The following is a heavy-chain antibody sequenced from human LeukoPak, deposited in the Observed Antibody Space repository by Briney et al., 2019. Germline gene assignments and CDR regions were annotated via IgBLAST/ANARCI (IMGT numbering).Heavy chain of an antibody. V-gene: IGHV5-10-1*01. CDR3: ARDGGNSVGAFDI. CDR1: GYSFTTYW. CDR2: IDPSDSYT. D-gene: IGHD4-23*01. J-gene: IGHJ3*02. Sequence: GESLKISCKDSGYSFTTYWIRWVRQMPGKGLEWMGRIDPSDSYTNYSPSFQGHVTISADKSISTAYLQWSSLKASDTAMYYCARDGGNSVGAFDIWGQGTMVTVSS.